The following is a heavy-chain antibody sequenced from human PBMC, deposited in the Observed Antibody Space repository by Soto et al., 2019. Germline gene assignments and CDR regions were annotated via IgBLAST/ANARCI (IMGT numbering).Heavy chain of an antibody. CDR1: GFTVSSNY. CDR3: ARAVVAATLALGY. J-gene: IGHJ4*02. Sequence: EVQLVESGGGLVQPGGSLRLSCAASGFTVSSNYMSWVRQAPGKGLEWVSVIYSGGSTYYADSVKGRFTISRHNSKNTLYLQINSQRAEDTAVYYCARAVVAATLALGYWGQGTLVTVSS. CDR2: IYSGGST. D-gene: IGHD2-15*01. V-gene: IGHV3-53*04.